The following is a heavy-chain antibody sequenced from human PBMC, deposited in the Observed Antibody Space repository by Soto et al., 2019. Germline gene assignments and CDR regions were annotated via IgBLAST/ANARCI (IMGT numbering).Heavy chain of an antibody. D-gene: IGHD3-22*01. CDR3: ARDQLYYNDISGRPLNAFDV. J-gene: IGHJ3*01. CDR1: GFTFRNYG. V-gene: IGHV3-48*01. Sequence: GGSLRLSCAASGFTFRNYGMNWVRQAPGKGLEYVSYIGIGSSTTYYADSVKGRFTISRDNAKNSLYLQMNSLRAEDTAVYYCARDQLYYNDISGRPLNAFDVWGRGTMVTVSS. CDR2: IGIGSSTT.